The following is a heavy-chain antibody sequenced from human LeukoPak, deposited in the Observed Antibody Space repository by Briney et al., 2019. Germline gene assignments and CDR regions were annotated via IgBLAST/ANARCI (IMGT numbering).Heavy chain of an antibody. J-gene: IGHJ4*02. CDR3: AKDRLNLEARSIDY. V-gene: IGHV3-23*01. D-gene: IGHD6-6*01. Sequence: GGSLRLSCTASGFTFNNYAMNWVRQAPGKGLEWVSGIGRSGGSADYADSVLGRFTVSRDNSKNTLYLQMNNLRAEDTALYFCAKDRLNLEARSIDYWGQGTLVTVSS. CDR1: GFTFNNYA. CDR2: IGRSGGSA.